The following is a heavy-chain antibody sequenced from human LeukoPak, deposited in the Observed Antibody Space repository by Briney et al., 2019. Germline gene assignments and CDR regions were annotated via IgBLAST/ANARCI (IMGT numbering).Heavy chain of an antibody. Sequence: GGSLRLSCSASDFTFNTYGMNWVRQAPGKGLEWVSAISGSGGSTYYADSVKGRFTISRDNSKNTLYLQMHSLRAEDTAVYYCAGRGSGSYFDYWGQGTLVTVSS. V-gene: IGHV3-23*01. D-gene: IGHD3-10*01. CDR1: DFTFNTYG. J-gene: IGHJ4*02. CDR3: AGRGSGSYFDY. CDR2: ISGSGGST.